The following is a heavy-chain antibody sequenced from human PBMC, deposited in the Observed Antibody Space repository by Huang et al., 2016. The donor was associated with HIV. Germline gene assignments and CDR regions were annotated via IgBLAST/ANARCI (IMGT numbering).Heavy chain of an antibody. CDR2: SNHSGTT. J-gene: IGHJ4*02. Sequence: QVQLQQWGAGLLKPSETLSLTCAVYGGSFSGYYWSWIRQPPGKGLEWIGESNHSGTTNYNSALNSRVTISVDTSKKQFSLKLSSVTAADTAVYYCARLYFPTASSGYCASPRYFDYWGQGTLVTVSS. V-gene: IGHV4-34*01. CDR3: ARLYFPTASSGYCASPRYFDY. CDR1: GGSFSGYY. D-gene: IGHD3-22*01.